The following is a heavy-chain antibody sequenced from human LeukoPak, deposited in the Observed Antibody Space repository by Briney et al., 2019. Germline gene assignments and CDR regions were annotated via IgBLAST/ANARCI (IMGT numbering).Heavy chain of an antibody. Sequence: ASVKVSCKASGYTFTSHFMHWVRQAPGQGLEWMGIINPTGGTTSYAQNFQGRVTMTRDMSTSTIYMELSSLRSDDTAVYYCGKDGGYSYGYPFDYWGQGTLVTVSS. CDR3: GKDGGYSYGYPFDY. V-gene: IGHV1-46*01. CDR1: GYTFTSHF. CDR2: INPTGGTT. J-gene: IGHJ4*02. D-gene: IGHD5-18*01.